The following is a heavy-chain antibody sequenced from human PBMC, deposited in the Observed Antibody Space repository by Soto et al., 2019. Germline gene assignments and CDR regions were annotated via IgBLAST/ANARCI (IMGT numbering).Heavy chain of an antibody. Sequence: GGSLRLSCAASGFTFSSYGMHWVPQAPGKGLEGVAVIWYDGSNKYYAEFVKGRFTISRDNSKNTLYLQMNSLRAEDTAVYYCARDLYSGSYLTDYYYYYGMDVWGQGTTVTVSS. CDR1: GFTFSSYG. CDR2: IWYDGSNK. CDR3: ARDLYSGSYLTDYYYYYGMDV. V-gene: IGHV3-33*01. D-gene: IGHD1-26*01. J-gene: IGHJ6*02.